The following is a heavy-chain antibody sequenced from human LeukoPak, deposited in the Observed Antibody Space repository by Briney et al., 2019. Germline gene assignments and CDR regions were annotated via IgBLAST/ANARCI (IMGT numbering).Heavy chain of an antibody. V-gene: IGHV4-59*01. CDR3: AREMIAVGSYDFFDY. Sequence: SETLSLTCTVSGGSISSYYWSWIRQPPGKGLEWIGYIYYSGSTNYNPSLKSRATISVDTSKNQFSLKLSSVTAADTAVYYCAREMIAVGSYDFFDYWGQGTLVTVSS. D-gene: IGHD3-22*01. CDR2: IYYSGST. J-gene: IGHJ4*02. CDR1: GGSISSYY.